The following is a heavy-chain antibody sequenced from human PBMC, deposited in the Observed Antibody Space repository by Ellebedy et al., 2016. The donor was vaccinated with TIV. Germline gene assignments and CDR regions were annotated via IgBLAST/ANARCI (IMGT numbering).Heavy chain of an antibody. D-gene: IGHD6-19*01. CDR2: IYWNDEK. CDR1: GFILTSSAVG. J-gene: IGHJ1*01. CDR3: AHTTALASGWSGPTAAEYFQH. V-gene: IGHV2-5*01. Sequence: SGPTLVKPTQTLTLTCTFSGFILTSSAVGVGWIRQPPGKALECLALIYWNDEKRYRPSLKSRLTITKDTSKNQVILTITNMDPEDTATYYCAHTTALASGWSGPTAAEYFQHWGPGTLVTVSS.